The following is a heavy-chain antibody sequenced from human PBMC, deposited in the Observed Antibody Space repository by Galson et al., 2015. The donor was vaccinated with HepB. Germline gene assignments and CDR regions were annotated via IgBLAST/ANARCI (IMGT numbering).Heavy chain of an antibody. Sequence: SLKLSCAASGLTFNNDWMSWFRQAPGQGLEWVGRIKRNNDGAPTDYAAPVKGRFTTSRDDSTKTLFLKMNSLQTDDTAIYYGTTDPVHYPDYWGQGTLVTVSS. J-gene: IGHJ4*02. CDR3: TTDPVHYPDY. V-gene: IGHV3-15*01. D-gene: IGHD1-1*01. CDR1: GLTFNNDW. CDR2: IKRNNDGAPT.